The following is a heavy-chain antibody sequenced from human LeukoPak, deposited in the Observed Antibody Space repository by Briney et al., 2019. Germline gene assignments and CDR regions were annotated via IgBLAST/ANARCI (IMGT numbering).Heavy chain of an antibody. J-gene: IGHJ4*02. CDR3: ARSTYGDRQNFDY. V-gene: IGHV1-69*01. CDR1: GGTFSSYA. Sequence: GASAKVSFKASGGTFSSYAISWVRQAPGQGLEWMGGIIPIFGTANYAQKFQGRVTITADESTSTAYMELSSLRSEDTAVYYCARSTYGDRQNFDYWGQGTLVTVSS. CDR2: IIPIFGTA. D-gene: IGHD4-17*01.